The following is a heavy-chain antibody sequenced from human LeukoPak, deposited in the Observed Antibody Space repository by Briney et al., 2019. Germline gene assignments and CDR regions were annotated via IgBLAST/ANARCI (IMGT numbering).Heavy chain of an antibody. Sequence: PSETLSLTCTVSGGSISSSSYYWGWIRQPPGKGLEWIGSIYYSGSTYYNPSLKSRVTISVDTSKNQFSLKLNSVTAADTSIYYCARQSDQGWGSGPLDIWGQGTMVTVSS. CDR3: ARQSDQGWGSGPLDI. V-gene: IGHV4-39*01. J-gene: IGHJ3*02. CDR2: IYYSGST. CDR1: GGSISSSSYY. D-gene: IGHD7-27*01.